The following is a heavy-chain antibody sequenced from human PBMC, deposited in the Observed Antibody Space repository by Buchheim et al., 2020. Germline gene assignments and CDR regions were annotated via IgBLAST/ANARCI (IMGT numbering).Heavy chain of an antibody. D-gene: IGHD4-17*01. CDR2: IYHSGTT. CDR1: GDSVSSGIYY. Sequence: QVQLQESGPGLVKPSQTLSLICTVSGDSVSSGIYYWTWIRQPPGKGLEWIGHIYHSGTTNYNSSLERRVTMSVDKSKNQFSLRLTSVTAADTAVYYCDRARHTVTFDTWGQGTL. CDR3: DRARHTVTFDT. J-gene: IGHJ4*02. V-gene: IGHV4-30-4*01.